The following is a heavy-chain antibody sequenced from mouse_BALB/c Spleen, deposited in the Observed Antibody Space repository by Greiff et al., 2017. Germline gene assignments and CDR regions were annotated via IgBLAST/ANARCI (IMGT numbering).Heavy chain of an antibody. CDR3: ARFRYGGPLYYFDY. D-gene: IGHD2-14*01. V-gene: IGHV1S56*01. Sequence: QVQLQQSGPELVKPGASVRISCKASGYTFTSYYIHWVKQRPGQGLEWIGWIYPGNVNTKYNEKFKGKATLTADKSSSTAYMQLSSLTSEDSAVYFCARFRYGGPLYYFDYWGQGTTLTVSS. CDR2: IYPGNVNT. J-gene: IGHJ2*01. CDR1: GYTFTSYY.